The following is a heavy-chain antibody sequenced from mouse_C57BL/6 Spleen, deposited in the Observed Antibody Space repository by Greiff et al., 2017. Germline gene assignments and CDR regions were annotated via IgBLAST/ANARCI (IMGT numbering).Heavy chain of an antibody. CDR3: ASGGLLPDCYAMDY. V-gene: IGHV1-55*01. D-gene: IGHD2-3*01. Sequence: VQLQQPGAELVKPGASVKMSCKASGYTFTSYWITWVKQRPGQGLEWIGDIYPGSGSTNYNEKFKSKATLTVATSSSTAYMQLSSLTSEVTAVYSCASGGLLPDCYAMDYWGQGTSVTVSS. CDR2: IYPGSGST. CDR1: GYTFTSYW. J-gene: IGHJ4*01.